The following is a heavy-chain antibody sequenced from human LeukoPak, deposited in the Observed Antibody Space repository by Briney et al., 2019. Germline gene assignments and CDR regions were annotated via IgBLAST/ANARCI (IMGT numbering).Heavy chain of an antibody. D-gene: IGHD5-24*01. Sequence: PGGSLRLSCAASGVTFSSHWMHWVRQAPGKGLVWVSCINSDVSSISYADSVQGQPPISRDNAKNTLYLQMTSVSAEDTAVYYCARGVRWLQSGYAFDIWGQGTMVTVSS. CDR3: ARGVRWLQSGYAFDI. J-gene: IGHJ3*02. V-gene: IGHV3-74*01. CDR2: INSDVSSI. CDR1: GVTFSSHW.